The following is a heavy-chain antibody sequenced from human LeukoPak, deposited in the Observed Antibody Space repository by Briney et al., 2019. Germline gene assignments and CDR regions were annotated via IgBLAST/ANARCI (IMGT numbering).Heavy chain of an antibody. CDR1: GGSISSSSYY. V-gene: IGHV4-39*01. CDR2: IYYSGST. D-gene: IGHD3-3*01. CDR3: ARRYYDFWSGYYSHFDY. Sequence: SETLSLTCTVSGGSISSSSYYWGWIRQPPGKGLEWIGGIYYSGSTYYNPSLKSRVTISVDTSKNQFSLKLSSVTAADTAVYYCARRYYDFWSGYYSHFDYWGQGTLVTVSS. J-gene: IGHJ4*02.